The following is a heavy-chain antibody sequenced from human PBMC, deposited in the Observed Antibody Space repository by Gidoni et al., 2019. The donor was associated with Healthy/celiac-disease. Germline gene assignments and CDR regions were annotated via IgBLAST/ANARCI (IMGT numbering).Heavy chain of an antibody. J-gene: IGHJ4*02. D-gene: IGHD3-16*01. CDR1: GGSFSGYY. CDR2: INHSGST. V-gene: IGHV4-34*01. Sequence: QVPLPPWGAGLFKPSETLSLPCAVYGGSFSGYYWSWIRQPPGKGLEWIGEINHSGSTNYNPSLKSRVTISVDTSKNQFSLKLSSVTAADTAVYYCARGDGPQTRLGYWGQGTLVTVSS. CDR3: ARGDGPQTRLGY.